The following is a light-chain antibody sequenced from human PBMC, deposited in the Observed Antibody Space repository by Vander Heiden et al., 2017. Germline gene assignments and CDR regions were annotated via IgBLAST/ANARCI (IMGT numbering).Light chain of an antibody. Sequence: DIQMTQSPSSLSASVGDRVTITCQASQDISNYLNWYQQKPGKAPKLLIYDASNLESGVPSRFSGSGSGTDFTFTISSLQPDDIATYYCQQYDSHPPGTFGPGTKVDIK. CDR2: DAS. V-gene: IGKV1-33*01. CDR1: QDISNY. J-gene: IGKJ3*01. CDR3: QQYDSHPPGT.